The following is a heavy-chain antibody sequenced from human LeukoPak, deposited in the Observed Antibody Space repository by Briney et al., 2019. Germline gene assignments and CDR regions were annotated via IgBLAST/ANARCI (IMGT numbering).Heavy chain of an antibody. CDR1: GFVFSSYS. J-gene: IGHJ4*02. V-gene: IGHV3-21*01. Sequence: GGSLRLSCTASGFVFSSYSVNWVRQAPGKGLEWVSSIGSGSLHMYYADSVKGRFTISRDNAKSSLYLEMNSLRAEDTAVYYCYASGTYYNDYWGQGTLVTVSS. CDR3: YASGTYYNDY. D-gene: IGHD3-10*01. CDR2: IGSGSLHM.